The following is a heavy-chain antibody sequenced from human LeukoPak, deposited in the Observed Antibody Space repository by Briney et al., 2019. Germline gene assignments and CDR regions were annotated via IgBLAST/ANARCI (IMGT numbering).Heavy chain of an antibody. CDR2: ISAYNGNT. Sequence: ASVKVSCKASGYTFTSYGISWVRQAPGQGLEWMGWISAYNGNTNYAQKLQGRVTMTTDTSTSTAYMELRSLRSDDTAVYYCARDPPGGDYDILTGYFNYYYGMDVWGQGTTVTVSS. J-gene: IGHJ6*02. CDR1: GYTFTSYG. CDR3: ARDPPGGDYDILTGYFNYYYGMDV. D-gene: IGHD3-9*01. V-gene: IGHV1-18*01.